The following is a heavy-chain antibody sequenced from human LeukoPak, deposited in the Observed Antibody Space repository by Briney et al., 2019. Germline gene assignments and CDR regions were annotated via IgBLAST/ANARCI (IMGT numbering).Heavy chain of an antibody. Sequence: PGGSLRLSCSASGXIVSTKYRTWVRQAPGKGLEWVSVIYSGGGTYYADSVKGRFTISRDNSKNTLYLQMNNLRAEDTAVYYCASGEMATVTLDYWGQGTLVVVSS. J-gene: IGHJ4*02. D-gene: IGHD5-24*01. V-gene: IGHV3-53*01. CDR3: ASGEMATVTLDY. CDR1: GXIVSTKY. CDR2: IYSGGGT.